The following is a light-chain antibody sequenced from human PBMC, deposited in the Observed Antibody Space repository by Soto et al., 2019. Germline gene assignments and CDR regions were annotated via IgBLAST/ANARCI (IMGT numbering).Light chain of an antibody. CDR2: GAS. V-gene: IGKV3-20*01. Sequence: EIVLTQSPCTLSLSPGKRATLSCRASQSVSSSYLVWYQQKPGQAPRLLIYGASSRATGIPDRFSGSGSGTDFTLTISRLEPEDFAVYYCQQYGSSPFTFGHGTRLEIK. CDR3: QQYGSSPFT. CDR1: QSVSSSY. J-gene: IGKJ5*01.